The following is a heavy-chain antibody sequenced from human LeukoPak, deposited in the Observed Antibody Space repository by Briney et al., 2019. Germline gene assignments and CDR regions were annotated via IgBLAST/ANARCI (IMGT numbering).Heavy chain of an antibody. CDR3: ARVADLHTYYYGSGGLAWFDP. J-gene: IGHJ5*02. Sequence: GGSLRLSCAASGFTFSSYEMNWVRQAPGKGLEWVSYISSSGSTIYYADSVKGRFTISRDNAKNSLYLQMNSLRAEDTAVYYCARVADLHTYYYGSGGLAWFDPWGQGTLVTVSS. CDR2: ISSSGSTI. D-gene: IGHD3-10*01. CDR1: GFTFSSYE. V-gene: IGHV3-48*03.